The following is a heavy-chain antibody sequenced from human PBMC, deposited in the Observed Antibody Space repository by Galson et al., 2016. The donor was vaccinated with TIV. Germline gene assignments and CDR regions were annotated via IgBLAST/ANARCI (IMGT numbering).Heavy chain of an antibody. CDR1: GGTFSNYG. CDR2: TVPMFGIV. Sequence: SVKVSCKASGGTFSNYGFTWVRQAPGQGLEWMGRTVPMFGIVNYAQKFQGRVTIIADKSTSTAYMELSNLRSEDTAVYYCATSHVTTVYWYFDLWGRGTLVTVS. D-gene: IGHD4-17*01. CDR3: ATSHVTTVYWYFDL. V-gene: IGHV1-69*04. J-gene: IGHJ2*01.